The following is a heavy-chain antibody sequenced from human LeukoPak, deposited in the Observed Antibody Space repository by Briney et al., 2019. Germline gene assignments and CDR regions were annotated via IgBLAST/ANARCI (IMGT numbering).Heavy chain of an antibody. J-gene: IGHJ5*02. CDR1: GGSFSGYY. Sequence: SETLSLTCAVYGGSFSGYYWSCIRQPPGKGLEWIGEINHSGSTNYNPSLKSRVTISVDTSKNQFSLKLSSVTAADTAVYYCARVPYSSSWYPNWFDPWGQGTLVTVSS. D-gene: IGHD6-13*01. V-gene: IGHV4-34*01. CDR3: ARVPYSSSWYPNWFDP. CDR2: INHSGST.